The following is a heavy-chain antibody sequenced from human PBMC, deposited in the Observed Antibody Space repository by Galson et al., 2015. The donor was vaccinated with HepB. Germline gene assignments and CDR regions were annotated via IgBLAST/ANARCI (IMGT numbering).Heavy chain of an antibody. CDR3: ARSVRASFDS. J-gene: IGHJ4*02. CDR2: MTSDMKTI. CDR1: GFTFSIYS. V-gene: IGHV3-48*02. Sequence: SLRLSCAASGFTFSIYSMNWVRQAPGKGPEWVSYMTSDMKTIYYADSVKGRFTISRDNAGNSLYLHMNSLRDEDTAVYFCARSVRASFDSWGQGTLVTVSS.